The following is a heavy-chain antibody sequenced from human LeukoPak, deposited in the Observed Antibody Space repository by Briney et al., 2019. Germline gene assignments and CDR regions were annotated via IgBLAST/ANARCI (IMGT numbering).Heavy chain of an antibody. CDR3: ARDQPINPSVSAFDI. V-gene: IGHV1-69*06. J-gene: IGHJ3*02. Sequence: ASVKVSCKASGGTFSSYAISWVRQAPGQGLEWMGGIIPIFGTANYAQKFQGRVTIAADKSTSTAYMELSSLRSEDTAVYYCARDQPINPSVSAFDIWGQGTMVTVSS. CDR1: GGTFSSYA. D-gene: IGHD3-10*01. CDR2: IIPIFGTA.